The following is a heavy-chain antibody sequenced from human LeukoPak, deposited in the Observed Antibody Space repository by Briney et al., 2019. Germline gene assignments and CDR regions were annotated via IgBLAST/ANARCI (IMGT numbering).Heavy chain of an antibody. Sequence: ASVKVSCKASGYTFTGHYMHWVRQAPGQGLEWMGRINPNSGGTNYAQKFQGRVTMTRDTSISTAYMELSRLRSDDTAVYYCARGYYDSPGEYFQHWGQGTLVTVSS. CDR2: INPNSGGT. V-gene: IGHV1-2*06. J-gene: IGHJ1*01. CDR3: ARGYYDSPGEYFQH. D-gene: IGHD3-22*01. CDR1: GYTFTGHY.